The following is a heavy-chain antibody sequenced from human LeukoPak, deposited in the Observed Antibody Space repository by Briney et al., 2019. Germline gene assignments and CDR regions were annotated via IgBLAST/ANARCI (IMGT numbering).Heavy chain of an antibody. Sequence: GGSLRLSCAASGFTFSSHAMNWVRQAPGKGLEWVSSISSGSHYMYYTDSVKGRFTISRDNAKNSLYLQMDSLRVEDTAVYYCARDGFSGYNNLGFDYWGQGTLVTVSP. CDR3: ARDGFSGYNNLGFDY. J-gene: IGHJ4*02. CDR2: ISSGSHYM. D-gene: IGHD5-12*01. CDR1: GFTFSSHA. V-gene: IGHV3-21*01.